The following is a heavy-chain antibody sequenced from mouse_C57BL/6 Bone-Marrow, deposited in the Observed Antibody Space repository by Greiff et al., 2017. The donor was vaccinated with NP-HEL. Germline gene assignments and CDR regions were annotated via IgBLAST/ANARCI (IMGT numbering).Heavy chain of an antibody. J-gene: IGHJ2*01. D-gene: IGHD4-1*01. CDR3: ERNWYFDD. CDR2: ISYDGSN. V-gene: IGHV3-6*01. Sequence: VQLKESGPGLVQPSQSLSLPCSVTGYSITSGYYWNWIRQFPGNKLEWMGYISYDGSNNYNPSLKNRISITRDTSKNQFFLKLNSVTTEDTATYYCERNWYFDDWGQGTTLTVSS. CDR1: GYSITSGYY.